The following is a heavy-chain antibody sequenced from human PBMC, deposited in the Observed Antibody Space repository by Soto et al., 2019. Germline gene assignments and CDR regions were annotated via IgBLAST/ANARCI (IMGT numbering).Heavy chain of an antibody. CDR2: ISAYNGNT. Sequence: QVQLVQSGAEVKKPGASVKVSCKASGYTFTSYGISWVRQAPGQGLEWMGWISAYNGNTNYAQKLQGRVTMTTDTSTSTANMELRSLRSDDTAVYYCARSGRVLTGLTIGVFDYWGQGTLVTVSS. CDR1: GYTFTSYG. CDR3: ARSGRVLTGLTIGVFDY. D-gene: IGHD3-9*01. V-gene: IGHV1-18*01. J-gene: IGHJ4*02.